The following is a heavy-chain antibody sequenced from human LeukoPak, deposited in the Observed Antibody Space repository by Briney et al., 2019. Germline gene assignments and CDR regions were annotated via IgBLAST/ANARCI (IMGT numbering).Heavy chain of an antibody. CDR1: GFTFSSYS. CDR2: ISSSSSYI. Sequence: GGSLRLSCAASGFTFSSYSMNWVRQAPGKGLEWVSSISSSSSYISYADSVKGRFTISRDNAKNSLYLQMNSLRVEDTAVYYCASRYCSSTTCFFDYWGQGTLVTVSS. J-gene: IGHJ4*02. D-gene: IGHD2-2*01. V-gene: IGHV3-21*01. CDR3: ASRYCSSTTCFFDY.